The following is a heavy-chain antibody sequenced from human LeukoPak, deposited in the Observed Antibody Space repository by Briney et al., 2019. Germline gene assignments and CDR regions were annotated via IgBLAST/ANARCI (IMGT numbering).Heavy chain of an antibody. D-gene: IGHD6-13*01. Sequence: PGGSLRLSCAASGFTVSSNYMSWVRQAPGKGLEWVAVIYSGGSTYYADSVKGRFTISRDNSKNALDLQMNSLRVEDTAVYYCARERDSSSWYGYWGQGTLVTVSS. V-gene: IGHV3-66*01. CDR1: GFTVSSNY. J-gene: IGHJ4*02. CDR2: IYSGGST. CDR3: ARERDSSSWYGY.